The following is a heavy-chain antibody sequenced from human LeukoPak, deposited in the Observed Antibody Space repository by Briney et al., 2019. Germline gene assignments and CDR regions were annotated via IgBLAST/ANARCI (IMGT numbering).Heavy chain of an antibody. V-gene: IGHV3-23*01. Sequence: GGSLRLSCAASGFTFSSCAMSWVRQAPGKGLEWVSAISGSGGAAYYADSVKGRFTISIDNAKNSLYLQMNSLRAEDTAVYYCARVGVLLWFGVLPLRPPPSGGMDVWGQGTTVTVSS. CDR2: ISGSGGAA. J-gene: IGHJ6*02. D-gene: IGHD3-10*01. CDR3: ARVGVLLWFGVLPLRPPPSGGMDV. CDR1: GFTFSSCA.